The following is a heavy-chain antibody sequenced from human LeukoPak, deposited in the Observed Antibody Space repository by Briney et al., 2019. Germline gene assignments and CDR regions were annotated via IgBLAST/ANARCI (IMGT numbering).Heavy chain of an antibody. CDR1: GYTFTSYD. V-gene: IGHV1-8*01. J-gene: IGHJ6*03. CDR2: MNPNSGNT. D-gene: IGHD3-22*01. Sequence: ASVKVSCMASGYTFTSYDINWVRQATGQGLEWMGWMNPNSGNTGYAQKFQGRVTMTRNTSISTAYMELSSLRSEDTAVYYCARGMIVPYYYYMDVWGKGTTVTVSS. CDR3: ARGMIVPYYYYMDV.